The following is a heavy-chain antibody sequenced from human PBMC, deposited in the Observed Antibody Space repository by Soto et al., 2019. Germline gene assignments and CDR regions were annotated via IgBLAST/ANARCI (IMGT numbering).Heavy chain of an antibody. CDR3: AREKYYYDSSGYSLFDY. J-gene: IGHJ4*02. Sequence: SLCLTGTVSGGSISSGGYCGSWIRQHPGKGLEWIGYIYYSGSTYYNPSLKSRVTISVDTSKNQFSLKLSSVTAADTAVYSCAREKYYYDSSGYSLFDYWGQGTPVTVSS. V-gene: IGHV4-31*03. CDR1: GGSISSGGYC. D-gene: IGHD3-22*01. CDR2: IYYSGST.